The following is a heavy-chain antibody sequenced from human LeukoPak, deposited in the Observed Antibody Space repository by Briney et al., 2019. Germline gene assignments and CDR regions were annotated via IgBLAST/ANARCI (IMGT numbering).Heavy chain of an antibody. CDR3: ARSGANLRVSDY. V-gene: IGHV4-34*01. D-gene: IGHD1-26*01. J-gene: IGHJ4*02. CDR2: INHSGST. CDR1: GGSFSGYY. Sequence: PSETLSLTCAVYGGSFSGYYWSWIRQPPGKGLEWIGEINHSGSTNYNPSLKSRVTISVDTSKNQFSLKLSSVTAADTAVYYCARSGANLRVSDYWGQGTLVTVSS.